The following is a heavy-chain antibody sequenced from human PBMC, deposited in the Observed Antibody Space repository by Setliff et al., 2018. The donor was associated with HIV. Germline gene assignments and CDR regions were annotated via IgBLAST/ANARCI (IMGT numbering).Heavy chain of an antibody. Sequence: ASVKVSCKASGYTFTNYGISWVRQAPGEGLEWMGWISPYSGKKKYAQNVEDRVTMTTDASTSTAYMDVRSLKSNDTAVYYCGRGRGSEGYYYMDVWGKGTTVTVS. D-gene: IGHD3-10*01. CDR3: GRGRGSEGYYYMDV. V-gene: IGHV1-18*01. J-gene: IGHJ6*03. CDR2: ISPYSGKK. CDR1: GYTFTNYG.